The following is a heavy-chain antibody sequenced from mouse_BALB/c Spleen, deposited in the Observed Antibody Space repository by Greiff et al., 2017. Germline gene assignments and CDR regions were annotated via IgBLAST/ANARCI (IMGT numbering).Heavy chain of an antibody. Sequence: EVNLVESGGGLVQPGGSRKLSCAASGFTFSSFGMHWVRQAPEKGLEWVAYISSGSSTIYYADTVKGRFTISRDNPKNTLFLQMTSLRSEDTAMYYCARSGYYGSSYLAWFAYWGQGTLVTVSA. CDR2: ISSGSSTI. J-gene: IGHJ3*01. CDR1: GFTFSSFG. D-gene: IGHD1-1*01. V-gene: IGHV5-17*02. CDR3: ARSGYYGSSYLAWFAY.